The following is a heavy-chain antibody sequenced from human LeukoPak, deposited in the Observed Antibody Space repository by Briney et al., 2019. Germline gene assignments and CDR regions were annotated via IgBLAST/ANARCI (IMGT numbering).Heavy chain of an antibody. CDR1: GFTFSSYA. Sequence: PGGSLRLSCAASGFTFSSYAMSWVRQAPGKGLEWVSAISGSGGSTYYADSVKGRFTISRDNSKNTLYLQMNSLRAEDTAVYYCAKDPGDLFPIFGVAQDFNWFDPWGQGTPVTVSS. J-gene: IGHJ5*02. CDR2: ISGSGGST. V-gene: IGHV3-23*01. CDR3: AKDPGDLFPIFGVAQDFNWFDP. D-gene: IGHD3-3*01.